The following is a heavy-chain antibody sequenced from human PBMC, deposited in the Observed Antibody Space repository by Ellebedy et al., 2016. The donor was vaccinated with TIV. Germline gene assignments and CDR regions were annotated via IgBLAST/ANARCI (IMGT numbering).Heavy chain of an antibody. D-gene: IGHD3-10*01. Sequence: GGSLRLSXVASGFTFRSHGIYWVRQALGKGLEGVAVLSSDGSNKYYADSVKGRFTISRDNSKNTLYLQMNSLRTDDMAVYYCARGGSSGSSDYWGQGTLVTVSS. CDR2: LSSDGSNK. CDR3: ARGGSSGSSDY. CDR1: GFTFRSHG. V-gene: IGHV3-30*03. J-gene: IGHJ4*02.